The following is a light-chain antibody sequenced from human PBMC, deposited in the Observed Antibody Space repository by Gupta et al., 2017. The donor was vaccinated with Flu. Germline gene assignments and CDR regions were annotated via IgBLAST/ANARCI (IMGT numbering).Light chain of an antibody. CDR2: KAS. CDR1: QSIDTW. V-gene: IGKV1-5*03. Sequence: DIQMTQSPSTLSTSVGDRVPITCRASQSIDTWLDWYQQRPGKAPKLLISKASSGESGGPQRFSCSGSGTEFTLTMSSRQADDFATYYCGQSATYFSLGQGIKLEMK. J-gene: IGKJ2*03. CDR3: GQSATYFS.